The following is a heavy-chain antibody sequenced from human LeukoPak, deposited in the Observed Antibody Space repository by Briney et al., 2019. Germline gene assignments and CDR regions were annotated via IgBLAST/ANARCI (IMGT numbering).Heavy chain of an antibody. J-gene: IGHJ4*02. CDR2: ISAYNGNT. CDR3: ARRGRIVGATTSFDY. Sequence: ASVKVSCKPSGYTFTSYGISWVRQAPGQGLEWMGWISAYNGNTNYAQKLQGRVTMTTDTSTSTAYMELRSLRSDDTAVYYCARRGRIVGATTSFDYWGEGTLVSVCS. CDR1: GYTFTSYG. D-gene: IGHD1-26*01. V-gene: IGHV1-18*01.